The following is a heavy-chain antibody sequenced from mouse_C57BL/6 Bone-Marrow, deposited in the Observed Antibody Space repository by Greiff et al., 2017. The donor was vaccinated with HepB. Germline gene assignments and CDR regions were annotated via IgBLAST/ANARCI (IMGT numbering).Heavy chain of an antibody. D-gene: IGHD1-1*01. V-gene: IGHV1-55*01. CDR2: IYPGSGST. Sequence: VQLQQPGAELVKPGASVKMSCKASGYTFTSYWITWVKQRPEQGLEWIGDIYPGSGSTNYNEKFKSKATLTVDTSSSTAYMQLSSLTSEDSAVYYCARYGGSSYGFAYWGQGTLVTVSA. J-gene: IGHJ3*01. CDR1: GYTFTSYW. CDR3: ARYGGSSYGFAY.